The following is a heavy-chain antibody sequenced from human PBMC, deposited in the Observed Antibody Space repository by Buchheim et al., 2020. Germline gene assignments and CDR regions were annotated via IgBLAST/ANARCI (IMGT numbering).Heavy chain of an antibody. Sequence: QLQLQESGPGLVKPSETLSLTCSVSGASDISGNYYWGWMRQPPGKGLEWIGSIHYTGVTYYNPSLKSRVTISGDKSKKQFSLNMRSVTAADTAMYYCGRQHAEDTSGYPADYWGQGTL. D-gene: IGHD3-22*01. CDR1: GASDISGNYY. V-gene: IGHV4-39*01. CDR2: IHYTGVT. CDR3: GRQHAEDTSGYPADY. J-gene: IGHJ4*02.